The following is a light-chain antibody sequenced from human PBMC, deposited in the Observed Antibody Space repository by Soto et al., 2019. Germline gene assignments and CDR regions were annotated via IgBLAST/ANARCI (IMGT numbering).Light chain of an antibody. CDR1: SSDVGGYNY. Sequence: QSALTQPRSVSGSPGQSVTISCTGTSSDVGGYNYVSWYQQHPGKAPKLMIYDVSKRPSGVPDRFSGSKSGNTASLTISGLQAEDEADYYCCSYAGSYTFPYVFGTGTKLTV. CDR3: CSYAGSYTFPYV. V-gene: IGLV2-11*01. J-gene: IGLJ1*01. CDR2: DVS.